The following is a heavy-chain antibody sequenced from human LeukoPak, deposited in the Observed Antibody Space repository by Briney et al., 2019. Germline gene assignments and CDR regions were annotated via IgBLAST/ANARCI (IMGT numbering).Heavy chain of an antibody. Sequence: SETLSLTCTVSGGSISSYYWSWIRQPPGKGLEWIGYIYYSGSTNYNPSLKSRVTISVDTSKNQFSLKLSSVTAADTAVYYCARVARTMVRGVDVYYYYYYMDVWGKGTTVTISS. CDR3: ARVARTMVRGVDVYYYYYYMDV. D-gene: IGHD3-10*01. CDR1: GGSISSYY. CDR2: IYYSGST. V-gene: IGHV4-59*01. J-gene: IGHJ6*03.